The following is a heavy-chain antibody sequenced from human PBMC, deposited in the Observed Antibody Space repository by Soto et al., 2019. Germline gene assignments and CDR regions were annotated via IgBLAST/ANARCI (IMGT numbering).Heavy chain of an antibody. CDR1: GFTFSDYY. CDR2: ISSSSSYT. V-gene: IGHV3-11*06. Sequence: QVQLVESGGGLVKPGGSLRLSCAASGFTFSDYYMSWIRQAPGKGLEWVSYISSSSSYTNYADSVKGRFTISRDNPKNSLYLQMNSLRAEDTAVYYCARDLGHLVPAAYKGIYGMDVWGQGTTVTVSS. D-gene: IGHD2-2*01. J-gene: IGHJ6*02. CDR3: ARDLGHLVPAAYKGIYGMDV.